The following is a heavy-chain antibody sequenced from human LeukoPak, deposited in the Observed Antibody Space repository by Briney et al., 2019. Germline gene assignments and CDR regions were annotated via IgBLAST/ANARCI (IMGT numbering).Heavy chain of an antibody. V-gene: IGHV4-34*01. CDR3: ARGVVPDATTDFDY. CDR1: GGSFSGYY. CDR2: INHSGST. Sequence: PSETLSLTCAVYGGSFSGYYWSWIRQPPGKGLEWIGEINHSGSTNYNPSLKSRVTISVDTSKNQFSLKLSSVTAADTAVYYCARGVVPDATTDFDYWGQGTLVTVSS. D-gene: IGHD2-2*01. J-gene: IGHJ4*02.